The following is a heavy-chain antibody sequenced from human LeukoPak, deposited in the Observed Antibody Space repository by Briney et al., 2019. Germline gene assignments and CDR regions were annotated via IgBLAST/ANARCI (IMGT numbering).Heavy chain of an antibody. J-gene: IGHJ5*02. V-gene: IGHV4-39*07. CDR3: ARDRRAQPASIAAAGTGWFDP. CDR2: IYYSGST. D-gene: IGHD6-13*01. CDR1: GGSISSSSYY. Sequence: SETLSLTCTVSGGSISSSSYYWGWIRQPPGKGLEWIGSIYYSGSTYYNPSLKSRVTISVDTSKNQFSLKLSSVTAADTAVYYCARDRRAQPASIAAAGTGWFDPWGQGTLVTVSS.